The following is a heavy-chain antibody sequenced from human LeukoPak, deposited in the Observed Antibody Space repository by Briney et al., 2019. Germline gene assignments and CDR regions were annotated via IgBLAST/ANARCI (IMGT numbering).Heavy chain of an antibody. CDR3: ARGGQQWLVGDAFDI. V-gene: IGHV3-30-3*01. J-gene: IGHJ3*02. D-gene: IGHD6-19*01. CDR1: GFTFSSYA. CDR2: ISYDGSNK. Sequence: RSLRLSCAASGFTFSSYAMHWVRQAPGKGLEWVAVISYDGSNKYYADSVKGRFTISRDNSKNTLYLQMNSLRAEDTAVYYCARGGQQWLVGDAFDIWGQGTMVTVSS.